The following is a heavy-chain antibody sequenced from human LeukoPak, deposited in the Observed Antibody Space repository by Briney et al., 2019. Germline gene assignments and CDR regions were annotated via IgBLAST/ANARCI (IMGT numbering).Heavy chain of an antibody. CDR3: VKGRGYGVVPRPYGMDV. CDR1: GSTFSSYA. Sequence: GGSLRLSCSASGSTFSSYAMHWVRQAPGKGLEYVSAISSNGGSTYYADSVKGRFTISRDNSKNTLYLQMSSLRAEDTAVYYCVKGRGYGVVPRPYGMDVWGQGTTVTVSS. CDR2: ISSNGGST. J-gene: IGHJ6*02. V-gene: IGHV3-64D*06. D-gene: IGHD3-3*01.